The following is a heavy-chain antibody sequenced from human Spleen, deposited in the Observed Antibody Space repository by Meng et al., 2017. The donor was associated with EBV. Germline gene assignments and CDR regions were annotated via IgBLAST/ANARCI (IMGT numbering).Heavy chain of an antibody. CDR3: ARLYSGNHPIDDY. D-gene: IGHD1-26*01. CDR2: INPGSGNA. J-gene: IGHJ4*02. V-gene: IGHV1-3*01. Sequence: QGQHLQFVCGVKKRGYSVKVSCKASGYTFNSYAIHWVRQAPGQGLEWMGWINPGSGNAKYSQKFQGRVTITTDTSASTTYMELRSLRSEDTAVYYCARLYSGNHPIDDYWGQGTLVTVSS. CDR1: GYTFNSYA.